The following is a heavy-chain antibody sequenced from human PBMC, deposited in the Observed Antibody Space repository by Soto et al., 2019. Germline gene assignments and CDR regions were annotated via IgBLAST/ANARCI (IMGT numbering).Heavy chain of an antibody. V-gene: IGHV4-39*01. CDR2: IFYSGST. CDR1: GGSISSSSNH. J-gene: IGHJ5*02. CDR3: ARQPTTGDTDLWFDP. D-gene: IGHD2-21*01. Sequence: SETLSLTCTVSGGSISSSSNHWGWIRQPPGKGLEWLANIFYSGSTFYNPSLASRVSVSVDTSKNEFSLKLRSVTAADTAVYYCARQPTTGDTDLWFDPWGQGTLVTVSS.